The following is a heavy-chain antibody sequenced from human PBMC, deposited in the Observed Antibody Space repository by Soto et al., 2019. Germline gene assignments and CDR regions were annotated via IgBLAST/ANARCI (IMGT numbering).Heavy chain of an antibody. CDR2: IYWNDDK. CDR3: ARHYYDSRGYYLFDF. Sequence: ESGPTLVNPTQTLTLTCTFSGFSLSTSGVGVGWIRQPPGKALEWLALIYWNDDKFYSTSLKTRLTISKDTSKNQVVLTMTNMDPVDTATFYCARHYYDSRGYYLFDFWGQGTLVTVS. V-gene: IGHV2-5*01. J-gene: IGHJ4*02. CDR1: GFSLSTSGVG. D-gene: IGHD3-22*01.